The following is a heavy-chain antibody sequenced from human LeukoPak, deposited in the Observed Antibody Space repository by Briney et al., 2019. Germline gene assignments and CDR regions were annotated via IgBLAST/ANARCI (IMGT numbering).Heavy chain of an antibody. D-gene: IGHD3-10*01. Sequence: GGSLRLSCAASGFTFSSYWMSWVRQAPGKGLEWVANIKQDGSEKYYVDSVKGRFTISRDNAKNSLYLQMNSLRAEDTAVYYCARDPSYGSGSYYFDYWGQGTLVTVSS. CDR1: GFTFSSYW. J-gene: IGHJ4*02. V-gene: IGHV3-7*01. CDR3: ARDPSYGSGSYYFDY. CDR2: IKQDGSEK.